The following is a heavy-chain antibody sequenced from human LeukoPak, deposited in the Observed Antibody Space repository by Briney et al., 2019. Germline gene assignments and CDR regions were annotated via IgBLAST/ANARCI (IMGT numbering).Heavy chain of an antibody. CDR2: IYYTGNT. J-gene: IGHJ4*02. CDR3: AVEGYCSGGSCYSYIIDY. Sequence: SETLSLTCSVSGDSITGYYWGWIRQPPGKGLEWIGNIYYTGNTYYNSSLKSRVTISLDTSKNQFSLKVISMTAADTAVYYCAVEGYCSGGSCYSYIIDYWGQGTLVTVSS. CDR1: GDSITGYY. V-gene: IGHV4-39*07. D-gene: IGHD2-15*01.